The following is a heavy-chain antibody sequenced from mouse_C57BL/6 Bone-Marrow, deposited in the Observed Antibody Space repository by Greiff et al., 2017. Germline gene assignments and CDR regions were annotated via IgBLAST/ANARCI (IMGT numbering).Heavy chain of an antibody. CDR3: ARTTASDWYFDV. D-gene: IGHD1-2*01. CDR2: IYPGGGYT. CDR1: GYTFTNYW. V-gene: IGHV1-63*01. J-gene: IGHJ1*03. Sequence: QVQLKESGAELVRPGTSVKMSCKASGYTFTNYWIGWAKQRPGHGLEWIGDIYPGGGYTNYNEKFKGKATLTADKSSSTAYMQFSSLTSEDSAIYYCARTTASDWYFDVWGTGTTVTVSS.